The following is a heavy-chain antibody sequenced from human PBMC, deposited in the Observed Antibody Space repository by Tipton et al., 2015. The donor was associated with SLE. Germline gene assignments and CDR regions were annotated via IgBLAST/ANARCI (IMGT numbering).Heavy chain of an antibody. CDR3: ARLPTGAY. CDR1: GGSISTYY. Sequence: TLSLTCTVSGGSISTYYWSWIRQPPGKGLEWIGSIYYSGSTYYNPSLKSRVTISVDTSKNQFSLKLSSVTAADTAVYYCARLPTGAYWGQGTLVTVSS. V-gene: IGHV4-59*08. CDR2: IYYSGST. D-gene: IGHD7-27*01. J-gene: IGHJ4*02.